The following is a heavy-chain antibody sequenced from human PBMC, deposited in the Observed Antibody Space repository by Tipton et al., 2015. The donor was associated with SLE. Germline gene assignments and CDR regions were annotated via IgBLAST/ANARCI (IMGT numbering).Heavy chain of an antibody. J-gene: IGHJ3*02. Sequence: TLSLTCAVYGGSFSGYYWSWIRQPPGKGLEWIGEINHSGSTNYNPSLKSRVTISVDTSKNQFSLKLGSVTAADTAVYYCARGKAFDIWGQGTMVTVSS. CDR3: ARGKAFDI. CDR1: GGSFSGYY. CDR2: INHSGST. V-gene: IGHV4-34*01.